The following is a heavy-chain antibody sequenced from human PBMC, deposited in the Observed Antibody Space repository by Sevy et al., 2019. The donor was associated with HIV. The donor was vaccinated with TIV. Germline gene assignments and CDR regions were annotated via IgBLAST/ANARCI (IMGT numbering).Heavy chain of an antibody. V-gene: IGHV1-69*06. J-gene: IGHJ3*02. CDR3: AKYGPTGGAFDI. CDR2: IIPIFGTA. CDR1: GGTFSSYA. D-gene: IGHD4-17*01. Sequence: ASVKVSCKASGGTFSSYAISWVRQAPGQGLEWMGGIIPIFGTANYAQKFQGRVTITAEKSTSTAYMELSSLRSEDTAVYYCAKYGPTGGAFDIWGQGTMVTVSS.